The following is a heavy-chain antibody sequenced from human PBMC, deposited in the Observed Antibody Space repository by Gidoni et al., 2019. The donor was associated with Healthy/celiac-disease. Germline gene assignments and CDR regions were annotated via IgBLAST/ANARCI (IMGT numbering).Heavy chain of an antibody. CDR2: IKSKTDGGTT. CDR1: GFTFSNAW. Sequence: EVQLVESGGGLVKPGGSLRLSCAASGFTFSNAWMSWVRQAPGKGLEWVGRIKSKTDGGTTDYAAPVKGRFTISRDDSKNTLYLQMNSLKTEDTAVYYCTTDVRPRYYDFWSGYLRMGYYYGMDVWGQGTTVTVSS. V-gene: IGHV3-15*01. J-gene: IGHJ6*02. D-gene: IGHD3-3*01. CDR3: TTDVRPRYYDFWSGYLRMGYYYGMDV.